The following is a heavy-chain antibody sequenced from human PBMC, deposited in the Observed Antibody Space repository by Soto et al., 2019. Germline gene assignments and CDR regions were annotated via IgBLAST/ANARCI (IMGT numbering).Heavy chain of an antibody. D-gene: IGHD4-17*01. Sequence: GGSLRLSCAAAGFPFSDYCTSWFRPAPGKGLEWVSYISSSGSAIYYADSVKGRFTISRDTSKNTLFLQMNSLRAEDTAVYYCAKDRYGDYGGIDYWGQGTMVTVSS. CDR1: GFPFSDYC. J-gene: IGHJ4*02. CDR2: ISSSGSAI. V-gene: IGHV3-11*01. CDR3: AKDRYGDYGGIDY.